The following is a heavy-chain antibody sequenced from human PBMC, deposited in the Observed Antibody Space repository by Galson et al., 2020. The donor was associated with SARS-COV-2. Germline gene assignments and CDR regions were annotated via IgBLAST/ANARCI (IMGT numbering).Heavy chain of an antibody. J-gene: IGHJ6*03. CDR1: GYSFTSYW. Sequence: GGSLRLSCKGSGYSFTSYWIGWVRQMPGKGLEWMGIIYPGDSDTRYSPSFQGQVTISADKSISTAYLQWSSLKASDTAMYYCARHPGYYYYYMDVWGKGTTVTVSS. CDR2: IYPGDSDT. V-gene: IGHV5-51*01. CDR3: ARHPGYYYYYMDV. D-gene: IGHD7-27*01.